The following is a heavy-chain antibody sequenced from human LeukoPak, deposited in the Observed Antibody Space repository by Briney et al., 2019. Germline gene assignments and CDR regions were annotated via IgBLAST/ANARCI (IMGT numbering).Heavy chain of an antibody. V-gene: IGHV3-7*04. Sequence: SGGSLRLSCAASGFTFSSYWMSWVRQAPGKGLEWLANIKEDGSEKYYADSVKGRFAISRDNAKNSLYLQMSYLRAEDSAVYYCARDYDGVRDHWWGQGTLVTVSS. J-gene: IGHJ4*02. CDR1: GFTFSSYW. D-gene: IGHD2-8*01. CDR3: ARDYDGVRDHW. CDR2: IKEDGSEK.